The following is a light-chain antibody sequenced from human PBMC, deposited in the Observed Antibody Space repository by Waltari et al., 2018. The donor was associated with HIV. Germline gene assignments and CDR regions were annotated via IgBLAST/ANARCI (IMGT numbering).Light chain of an antibody. V-gene: IGLV1-44*01. Sequence: QSVLTQPPSASGTPEQRVTISCSGPTSNIGRTTVSWFQQFPGTAPKVLIYGKNQRPSGVPDRFSGSKSGTSASLAISGLQSEDEADYYCASWDDSLNGPVFGGGTKLTVV. CDR2: GKN. J-gene: IGLJ2*01. CDR3: ASWDDSLNGPV. CDR1: TSNIGRTT.